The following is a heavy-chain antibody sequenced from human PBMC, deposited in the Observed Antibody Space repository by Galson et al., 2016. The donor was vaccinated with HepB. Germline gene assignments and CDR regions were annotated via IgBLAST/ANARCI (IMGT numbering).Heavy chain of an antibody. J-gene: IGHJ4*02. CDR3: AGRHDYCLPVGCSVDY. CDR2: GSMDGRRQ. Sequence: SLRLSCAASGFTFNKYGMHWVRQAPGKGLEWVAAGSMDGRRQFYVDSVKGRFTISRDISSNMLFLQMSSLRADDTAVYYCAGRHDYCLPVGCSVDYWGQGTLVSVSS. D-gene: IGHD3-10*02. V-gene: IGHV3-30*03. CDR1: GFTFNKYG.